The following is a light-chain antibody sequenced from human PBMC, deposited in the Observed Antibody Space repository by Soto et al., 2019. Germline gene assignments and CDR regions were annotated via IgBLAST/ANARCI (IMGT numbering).Light chain of an antibody. CDR3: QQYNSYQWT. CDR1: QSISTW. CDR2: EAS. J-gene: IGKJ1*01. V-gene: IGKV1-5*01. Sequence: DIQMPQSPSTLSASLGDRVTITCRASQSISTWLAWYQQKPGKAPKVLIYEASKLESGVPSRFSGSGSGTEFTLTISTLQPDDVATYYCQQYNSYQWTFGQGTKVDI.